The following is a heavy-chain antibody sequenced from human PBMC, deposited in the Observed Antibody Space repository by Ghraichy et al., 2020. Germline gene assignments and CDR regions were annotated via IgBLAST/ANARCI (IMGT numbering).Heavy chain of an antibody. V-gene: IGHV1-18*04. Sequence: ASVKVSCKASGYTFTDYGITWVRQAPGQGLEWMGWISAYTGNTNYAQKLQGRVTMTTDTSTSTASMELRSLTSDDTAVYYCARGGDLYYYGMDVWGQGTTVTVSS. CDR3: ARGGDLYYYGMDV. D-gene: IGHD2-21*02. J-gene: IGHJ6*02. CDR2: ISAYTGNT. CDR1: GYTFTDYG.